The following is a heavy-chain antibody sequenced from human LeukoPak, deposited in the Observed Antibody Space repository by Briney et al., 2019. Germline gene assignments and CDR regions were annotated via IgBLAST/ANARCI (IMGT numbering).Heavy chain of an antibody. CDR3: VGSEYYFDS. CDR2: ISYDGSNK. Sequence: PGRSLRLSCAASGFTFSSYAMHWVRQAPGKGLEWVAVISYDGSNKYYADSVKGRFTISRDNSKNTMYLQMNSLRSEDTAVYYCVGSEYYFDSWGQGTLVTVSS. CDR1: GFTFSSYA. D-gene: IGHD6-25*01. J-gene: IGHJ4*02. V-gene: IGHV3-30*04.